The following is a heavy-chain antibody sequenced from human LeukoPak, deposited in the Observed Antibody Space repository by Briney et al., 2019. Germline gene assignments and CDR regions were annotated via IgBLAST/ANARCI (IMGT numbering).Heavy chain of an antibody. CDR2: ISADNGNT. D-gene: IGHD2-15*01. J-gene: IGHJ4*02. V-gene: IGHV1-18*01. CDR3: AIQTLGYCSGGSCYNPSPFDY. Sequence: ASVKVSCKTSGYTFTSYGIIWVRQAPGQGLECMGWISADNGNTNYAQKLQGRVTMTTDTSTSTAYMELRSLRSDDTAVYYCAIQTLGYCSGGSCYNPSPFDYWGQGTLVTVSS. CDR1: GYTFTSYG.